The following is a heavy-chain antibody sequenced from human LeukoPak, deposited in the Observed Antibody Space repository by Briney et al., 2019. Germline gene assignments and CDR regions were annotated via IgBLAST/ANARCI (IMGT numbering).Heavy chain of an antibody. Sequence: GGSLRLSCAASGFTFSDYYMSWIRQAPGKGLEWVSYISSSGSTIYYADSVKGRYTISRDNAKNSLYLQMNSLRAEDTAVYYCARNVVYYYMDVWGKGTAVTVSS. D-gene: IGHD2-21*01. CDR2: ISSSGSTI. V-gene: IGHV3-11*01. CDR3: ARNVVYYYMDV. J-gene: IGHJ6*03. CDR1: GFTFSDYY.